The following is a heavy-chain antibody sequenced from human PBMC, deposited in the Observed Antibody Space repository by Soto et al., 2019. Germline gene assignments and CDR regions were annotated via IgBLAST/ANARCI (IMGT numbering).Heavy chain of an antibody. V-gene: IGHV4-34*01. CDR1: GGSFSGYY. D-gene: IGHD3-16*01. Sequence: SETLSLTCAVYGGSFSGYYWSWIRQPPGKGLEWIGEINHSGSTNYNPSLKCRVTISVDTSKNQFSLKPSSVTAADTAVYYCARQVEMAQITFGYWGQGTLVTVSS. J-gene: IGHJ4*02. CDR2: INHSGST. CDR3: ARQVEMAQITFGY.